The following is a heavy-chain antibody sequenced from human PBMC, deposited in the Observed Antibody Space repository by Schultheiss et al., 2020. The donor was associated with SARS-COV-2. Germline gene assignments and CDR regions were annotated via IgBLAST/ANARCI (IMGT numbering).Heavy chain of an antibody. CDR1: GFTFSIYA. CDR3: ARGRGYSGYDYGVDY. Sequence: GGSLRLSCAASGFTFSIYAMSWVRQAPGKGLEWVSVIYSGGSTYYADSVKGRFTISRDNSKNTLYLQMNSLRAEDTAVYYCARGRGYSGYDYGVDYWGQGTLVTVSS. D-gene: IGHD5-12*01. J-gene: IGHJ4*02. V-gene: IGHV3-66*01. CDR2: IYSGGST.